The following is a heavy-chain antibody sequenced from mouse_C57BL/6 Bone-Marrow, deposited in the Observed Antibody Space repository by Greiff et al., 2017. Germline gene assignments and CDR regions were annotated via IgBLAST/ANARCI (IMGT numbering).Heavy chain of an antibody. V-gene: IGHV1-80*01. CDR3: ARRDYDGRSHCAVDF. CDR1: GYAFSSYW. D-gene: IGHD2-4*01. J-gene: IGHJ4*01. CDR2: IYPADGDT. Sequence: QVQLQQSGAELVKPGASVKISCKASGYAFSSYWMNWVKQRPGKGLEWIGQIYPADGDTKYARKFKGKATLTAATSASTAYMQLSSLTSEAAAVYFCARRDYDGRSHCAVDFWGPGTSVTVSS.